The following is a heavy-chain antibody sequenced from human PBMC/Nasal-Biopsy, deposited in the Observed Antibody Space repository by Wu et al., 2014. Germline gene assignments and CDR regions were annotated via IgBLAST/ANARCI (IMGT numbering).Heavy chain of an antibody. CDR1: GFSFRSYA. CDR3: ARDSWGLRLRSFDY. CDR2: ISGSGMST. J-gene: IGHJ4*02. D-gene: IGHD5-12*01. V-gene: IGHV3-23*01. Sequence: RLSCAASGFSFRSYAMTWIRQAPGQGLEWVSGISGSGMSTTYADAVKGRFTISRDDAKNSLYLHMNSLRAEDTAVYYCARDSWGLRLRSFDYWGQGTLVTVSS.